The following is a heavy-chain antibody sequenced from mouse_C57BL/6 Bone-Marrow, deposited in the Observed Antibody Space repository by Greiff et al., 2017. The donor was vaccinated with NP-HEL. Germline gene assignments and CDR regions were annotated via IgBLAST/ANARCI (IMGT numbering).Heavy chain of an antibody. D-gene: IGHD2-2*01. CDR1: GYAFTNYL. J-gene: IGHJ1*03. CDR3: ARAGYYWYFDV. CDR2: INPGSGGT. V-gene: IGHV1-54*01. Sequence: VQLQQSGAELVRPGTSVKVSCKASGYAFTNYLIEWVKQRPGQGLEWIGVINPGSGGTNYNEKFKGKATLTADTASRSAYMQLSSLTSEDSAVYFCARAGYYWYFDVWGTGTTVTVSS.